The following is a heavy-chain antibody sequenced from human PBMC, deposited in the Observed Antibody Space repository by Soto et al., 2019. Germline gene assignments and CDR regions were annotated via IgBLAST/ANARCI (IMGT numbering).Heavy chain of an antibody. D-gene: IGHD3-10*01. V-gene: IGHV2-5*02. Sequence: QITLKESGLTLVKPTQTLTLTCTFSGFSLRTSGVGVGWIRQPPGKALEWIELIYCDGDKTVSPSLKSMLTITKDTYKNKVVVTMMNMGPGDTATCYWEHSHSVSYWGYWGQGTLVTVSS. CDR1: GFSLRTSGVG. J-gene: IGHJ4*02. CDR3: EHSHSVSYWGY. CDR2: IYCDGDK.